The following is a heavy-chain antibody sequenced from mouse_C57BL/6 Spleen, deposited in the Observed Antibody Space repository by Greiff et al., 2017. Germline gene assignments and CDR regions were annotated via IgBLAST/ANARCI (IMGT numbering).Heavy chain of an antibody. J-gene: IGHJ1*03. CDR3: ARPYGSSSYWYFDV. CDR1: GYTFTDYY. CDR2: INPNNGGT. V-gene: IGHV1-26*01. D-gene: IGHD1-1*01. Sequence: VQLQQSGPELVKPGASVKISCKASGYTFTDYYMNWVKQSHGKSLEWIGDINPNNGGTSYNQKFKGKATLTVDKSSSTAYMELRSLTSEDSAVYYCARPYGSSSYWYFDVWGTGTTVTVSS.